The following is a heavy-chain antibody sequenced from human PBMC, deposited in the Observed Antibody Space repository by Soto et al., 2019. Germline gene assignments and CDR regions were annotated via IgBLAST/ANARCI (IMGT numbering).Heavy chain of an antibody. CDR3: AKVNTMIVVVNHDY. CDR1: GFTFSSYA. D-gene: IGHD3-22*01. CDR2: ISGSGGST. Sequence: GSLRLSCAASGFTFSSYAMSWVRQAPGKGLEWVSAISGSGGSTYYADSVKGRFTISRDNSKNTLYLQMNSLRAEDTAVYYCAKVNTMIVVVNHDYWGQGTLVTVSS. V-gene: IGHV3-23*01. J-gene: IGHJ4*02.